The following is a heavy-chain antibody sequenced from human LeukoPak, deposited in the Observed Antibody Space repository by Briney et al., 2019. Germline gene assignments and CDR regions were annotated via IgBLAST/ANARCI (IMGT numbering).Heavy chain of an antibody. D-gene: IGHD2-2*01. J-gene: IGHJ5*02. Sequence: SETLSLTCAVYGGSFSGYYWSWIRQPPGKGLEWIGEINHSGSTNYNPSLKSRVTISVDTSKNQFSLKLSSVTAADTAVYYCASGDIVVVPAATEDRSYNWFDPGGQGTRVTVSS. CDR2: INHSGST. V-gene: IGHV4-34*01. CDR3: ASGDIVVVPAATEDRSYNWFDP. CDR1: GGSFSGYY.